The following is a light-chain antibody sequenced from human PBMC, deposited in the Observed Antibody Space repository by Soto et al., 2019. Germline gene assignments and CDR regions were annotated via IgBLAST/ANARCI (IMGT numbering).Light chain of an antibody. CDR3: QQYVSPPIT. J-gene: IGKJ5*01. V-gene: IGKV3-20*01. CDR1: QRVTSTY. CDR2: GAS. Sequence: EIVLTQSPGTLSLSPGERATLSCRASQRVTSTYLGWYQQKPGQAPSLLIYGASSRATSIPHSFSSSGSATYFTITISRLDPEDFAAYYYQQYVSPPITFGQGTRLEMK.